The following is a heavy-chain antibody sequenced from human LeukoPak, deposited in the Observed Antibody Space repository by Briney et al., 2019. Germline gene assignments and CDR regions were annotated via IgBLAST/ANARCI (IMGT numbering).Heavy chain of an antibody. V-gene: IGHV4-39*07. Sequence: SETLSLTCTVPGGSISSSSYYWGWIRQPPGKGLEWIGSIYYSGSTYYNPSLKSRVTISVDRSKNQFSLKLSSVTAADTAVYYCARDLYCGGDCYSGAFDIWGQGTMVTVSS. CDR2: IYYSGST. J-gene: IGHJ3*02. CDR3: ARDLYCGGDCYSGAFDI. D-gene: IGHD2-21*02. CDR1: GGSISSSSYY.